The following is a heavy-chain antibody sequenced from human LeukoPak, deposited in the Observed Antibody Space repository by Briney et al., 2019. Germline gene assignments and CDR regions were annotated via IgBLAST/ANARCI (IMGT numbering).Heavy chain of an antibody. J-gene: IGHJ2*01. CDR1: GFTFRSYS. CDR2: ISSSGSTI. D-gene: IGHD5-18*01. V-gene: IGHV3-48*02. CDR3: ATVAMEDWYFDL. Sequence: GGSLRLSCVASGFTFRSYSMNWVRQAPGKGLEWVSYISSSGSTIYHADAVKGRFTISRDNAKNSLYLQMSSLRDEDTAVYYCATVAMEDWYFDLWGRGTLVTVSS.